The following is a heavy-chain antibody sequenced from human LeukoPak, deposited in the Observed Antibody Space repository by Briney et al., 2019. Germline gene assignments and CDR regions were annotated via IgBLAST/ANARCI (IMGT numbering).Heavy chain of an antibody. CDR1: VFPLSSYR. D-gene: IGHD3-10*01. J-gene: IGHJ4*02. CDR2: FSGSGGST. Sequence: GGSLRLSCTASVFPLSSYRMNWVRQARGKGLEWVSAFSGSGGSTYYADSVKGRFTISRDNSKNTLYLQMNSLRAEDTAVYYCAKDLGSSRRPGERYFDYWGQGTLVTVSS. V-gene: IGHV3-23*01. CDR3: AKDLGSSRRPGERYFDY.